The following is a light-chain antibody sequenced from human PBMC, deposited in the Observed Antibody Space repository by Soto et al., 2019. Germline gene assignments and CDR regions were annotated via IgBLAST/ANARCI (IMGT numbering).Light chain of an antibody. CDR3: CSYAPSRTLL. CDR2: EGN. CDR1: SSDVGTYNL. V-gene: IGLV2-23*01. J-gene: IGLJ3*02. Sequence: QSALTQPASVSGSPGQSITISCTGTSSDVGTYNLVTWYQQHPGKVPKLILYEGNKRPSGVSDRFSASKSGNTASLTISGLQAEDEADYYCCSYAPSRTLLFGGGTQLTVL.